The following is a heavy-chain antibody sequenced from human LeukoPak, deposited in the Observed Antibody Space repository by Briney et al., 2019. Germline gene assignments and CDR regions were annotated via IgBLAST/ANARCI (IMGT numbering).Heavy chain of an antibody. Sequence: GGSLRLSCAASGFTFSSYAMSWVRQAPGKGLEWVSAISGSGDSTYYADSVKGRITISRDNSENTLYLQMNSLRAEDTAVYYCAKGDRFGTTGTMDVWGQGTTVTVSS. D-gene: IGHD1-1*01. CDR3: AKGDRFGTTGTMDV. J-gene: IGHJ6*02. CDR2: ISGSGDST. CDR1: GFTFSSYA. V-gene: IGHV3-23*01.